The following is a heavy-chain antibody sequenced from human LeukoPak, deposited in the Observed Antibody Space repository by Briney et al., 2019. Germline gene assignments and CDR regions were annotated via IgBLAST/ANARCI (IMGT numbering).Heavy chain of an antibody. J-gene: IGHJ1*01. Sequence: GASVKVSCKASGGTFNNYAISWVRQAPGQGLEWMGGIIPFFGSARYAQRFQGRVTITTDESTSTAYMELRSLRPEDTAVYYCARTQVATSYGSSGHPRAEFSQYWGQGTLVTVSS. CDR3: ARTQVATSYGSSGHPRAEFSQY. CDR1: GGTFNNYA. CDR2: IIPFFGSA. D-gene: IGHD5-12*01. V-gene: IGHV1-69*05.